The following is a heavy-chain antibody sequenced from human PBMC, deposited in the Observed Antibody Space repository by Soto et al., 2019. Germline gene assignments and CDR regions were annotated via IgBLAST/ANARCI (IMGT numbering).Heavy chain of an antibody. D-gene: IGHD3-22*01. J-gene: IGHJ5*02. V-gene: IGHV1-18*01. CDR2: ISAYNGNT. CDR1: ACSLSSYG. CDR3: ARSSIRVVVKSDWFGP. Sequence: SVKGDCRAAACSLSSYGISWGRQAPGQGLEWMGWISAYNGNTNYAQKPQGRVTMTTDTSTSTAYMELRSLRSDDTAVYYCARSSIRVVVKSDWFGPWGQGTLVTVSS.